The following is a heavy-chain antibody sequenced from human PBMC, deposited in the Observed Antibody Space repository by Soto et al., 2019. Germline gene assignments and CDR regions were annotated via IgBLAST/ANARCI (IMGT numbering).Heavy chain of an antibody. CDR3: AKDRSSGWYVPFDY. CDR2: ISYDGSNK. V-gene: IGHV3-30*18. CDR1: GFTFSSYG. J-gene: IGHJ4*02. Sequence: QVQLVESGGGVVQPGRSLRLSCAASGFTFSSYGMHWVRQAPGKGLEWVAVISYDGSNKYYADSVKGRFTISRVNSKNTLYLQMNSLRAEDTAVYYCAKDRSSGWYVPFDYWGQGTLVTVSS. D-gene: IGHD6-19*01.